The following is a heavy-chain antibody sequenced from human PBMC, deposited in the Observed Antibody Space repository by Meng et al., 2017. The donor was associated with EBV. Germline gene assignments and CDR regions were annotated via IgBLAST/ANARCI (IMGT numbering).Heavy chain of an antibody. Sequence: QLQLVQSGAEVKKPGSSVKVSCKAHGGTFSSYAISWGRQAPGQGLEWMGGIIPIFGTANYAQKFQGRVTITADKSTSTAYMELSSLRSEDTAVYYCARAEIAAAGRLDYWGQGTLVTGSS. CDR3: ARAEIAAAGRLDY. V-gene: IGHV1-69*06. D-gene: IGHD6-13*01. J-gene: IGHJ4*02. CDR1: GGTFSSYA. CDR2: IIPIFGTA.